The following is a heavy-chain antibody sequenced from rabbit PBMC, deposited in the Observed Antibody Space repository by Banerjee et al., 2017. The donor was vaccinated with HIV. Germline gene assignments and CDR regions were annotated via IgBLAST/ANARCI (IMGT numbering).Heavy chain of an antibody. D-gene: IGHD4-1*01. CDR2: IDPVFGST. CDR1: GFDFSNYG. J-gene: IGHJ6*01. V-gene: IGHV1S8*01. Sequence: QEHLVESGGGLVQPGGSLKVSCKASGFDFSNYGVSWVRQAPWKGLEWIGYIDPVFGSTNYASWVNGRCTISSDNAQNPVDLQMNSLPAADTATYFCARDGVVAGVGYGMDLWGPGTLVTVS. CDR3: ARDGVVAGVGYGMDL.